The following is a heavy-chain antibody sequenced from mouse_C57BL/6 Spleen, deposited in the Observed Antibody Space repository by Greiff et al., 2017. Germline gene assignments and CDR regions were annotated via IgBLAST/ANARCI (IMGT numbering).Heavy chain of an antibody. CDR2: IYPGDGDT. J-gene: IGHJ2*01. Sequence: VKLMESGPELVKPGASVKISCKASGYAFSSSWMNWVKQRPGKGLEWIGRIYPGDGDTNYNGKFKGKATLTADKSSSTAYMQLSSLTSEDSAVXFCARLSDYGGDNWGQGTTRTVSS. CDR3: ARLSDYGGDN. V-gene: IGHV1-82*01. CDR1: GYAFSSSW. D-gene: IGHD2-4*01.